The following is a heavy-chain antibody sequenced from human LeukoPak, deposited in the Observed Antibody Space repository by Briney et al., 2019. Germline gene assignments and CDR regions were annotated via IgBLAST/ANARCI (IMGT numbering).Heavy chain of an antibody. Sequence: GGSLRLSCAASGFSFSSYWMHWVPQAPGNGLVWVSRIKSDGKTNYAGSVKGRFTISRDNAKNTVSLQMNSLRAEDTGVYYCARAPSEIGGYYPEYFRHWGQGTLVTVSS. CDR3: ARAPSEIGGYYPEYFRH. J-gene: IGHJ1*01. V-gene: IGHV3-74*01. CDR1: GFSFSSYW. CDR2: IKSDGKT. D-gene: IGHD3-22*01.